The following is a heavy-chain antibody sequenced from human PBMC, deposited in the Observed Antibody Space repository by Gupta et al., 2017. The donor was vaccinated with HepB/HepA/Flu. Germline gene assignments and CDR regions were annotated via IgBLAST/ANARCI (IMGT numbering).Heavy chain of an antibody. V-gene: IGHV2-5*01. CDR1: GFSLSTGQVG. CDR3: AHTGEPSATMWGVFDY. CDR2: LYWNDDI. J-gene: IGHJ4*02. Sequence: QITLKESGPTLVKPTQALTLTCTFSGFSLSTGQVGVGWVRQPPGKALEWLALLYWNDDIHYSPFLKSRLTITKNTSQTQVVLTMTNMDPVDTAVYYCAHTGEPSATMWGVFDYWGQGTLVTVSS. D-gene: IGHD2-2*01.